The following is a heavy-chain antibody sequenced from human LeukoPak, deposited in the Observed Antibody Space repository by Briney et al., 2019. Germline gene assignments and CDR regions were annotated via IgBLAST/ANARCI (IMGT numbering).Heavy chain of an antibody. CDR2: ISNSGSRK. Sequence: PGGSLRLSCAASGFTFSSCEMNWVRQAPGKGLEWLSYISNSGSRKYYADSVRGRFTISRDNDKNSLYLQMNSLRAEDTAVYYCARARVPGELNYWGQGTLVTVSS. D-gene: IGHD3-10*01. V-gene: IGHV3-48*03. CDR1: GFTFSSCE. J-gene: IGHJ4*02. CDR3: ARARVPGELNY.